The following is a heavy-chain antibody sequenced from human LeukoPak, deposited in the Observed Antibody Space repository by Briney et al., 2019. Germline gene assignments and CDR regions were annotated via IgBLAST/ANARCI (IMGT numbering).Heavy chain of an antibody. J-gene: IGHJ3*02. Sequence: SETLSLTCAVYGGSFSGYYWSWIRQPPGKGLEWIGEINHSGSTNYNPSLKSRVTISVDTSKNQFSLKLSSVTAADTAVYYCARGPYYYGSGSPDAFDIWGQGTMVTVSS. V-gene: IGHV4-34*01. D-gene: IGHD3-10*01. CDR1: GGSFSGYY. CDR3: ARGPYYYGSGSPDAFDI. CDR2: INHSGST.